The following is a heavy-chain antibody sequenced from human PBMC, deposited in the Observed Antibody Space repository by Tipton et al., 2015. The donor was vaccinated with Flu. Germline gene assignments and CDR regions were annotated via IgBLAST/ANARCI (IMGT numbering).Heavy chain of an antibody. CDR1: GDSISSRYY. Sequence: LRLSCTISGDSISSRYYWGWIRQPPGKGLEWIGNIFRTGSTYHNPSLKSRVTMSVDTSKNQFSLKLSSVTAADTAVYYCARPAYTSSWYLNYWGQGTLVTVSS. V-gene: IGHV4-38-2*02. J-gene: IGHJ4*02. CDR2: IFRTGST. D-gene: IGHD6-13*01. CDR3: ARPAYTSSWYLNY.